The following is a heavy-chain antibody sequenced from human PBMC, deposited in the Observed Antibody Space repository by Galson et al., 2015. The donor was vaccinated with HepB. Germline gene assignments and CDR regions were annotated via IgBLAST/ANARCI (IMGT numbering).Heavy chain of an antibody. Sequence: SLRLSCAASGFTFSSYSMNWVRQAPGKGLEWVSSISSSSSYIYYADSVKGRFTISRDNAKNSLYLQMNSLRAEDTAVYYCARGATIFGVVSYSEGAFAIWGPGTIVTVSS. CDR1: GFTFSSYS. CDR2: ISSSSSYI. V-gene: IGHV3-21*01. J-gene: IGHJ3*02. D-gene: IGHD3-3*01. CDR3: ARGATIFGVVSYSEGAFAI.